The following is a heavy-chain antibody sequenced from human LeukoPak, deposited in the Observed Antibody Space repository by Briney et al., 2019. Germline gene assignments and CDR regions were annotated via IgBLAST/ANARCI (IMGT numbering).Heavy chain of an antibody. D-gene: IGHD3-22*01. J-gene: IGHJ3*01. CDR3: TRGGNIGYNYNAFYV. CDR2: ITSSSSTR. CDR1: GFGFSTYE. Sequence: PGGSLRLSCAASGFGFSTYEMNWVRQAPGKGLEWISYITSSSSTRYYANSVKGRFTISRDNAKKSVYLQMSSLRAEDTAVYYCTRGGNIGYNYNAFYVWGQGTMVTVSS. V-gene: IGHV3-48*03.